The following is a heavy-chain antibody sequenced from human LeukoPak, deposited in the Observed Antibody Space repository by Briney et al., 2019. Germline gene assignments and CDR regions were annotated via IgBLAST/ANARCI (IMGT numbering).Heavy chain of an antibody. J-gene: IGHJ4*02. D-gene: IGHD3-22*01. CDR2: ISGNGGST. Sequence: GGSLRLSCAASGFTFSSYALSWVRQAPGKGLEWVSAISGNGGSTYYADSVKGRFTISRDNSKNTLYLQMNSLRAEDTAVYYCAKDPDYYDSSGYPNFDYWGQGTLVTVSS. V-gene: IGHV3-23*01. CDR3: AKDPDYYDSSGYPNFDY. CDR1: GFTFSSYA.